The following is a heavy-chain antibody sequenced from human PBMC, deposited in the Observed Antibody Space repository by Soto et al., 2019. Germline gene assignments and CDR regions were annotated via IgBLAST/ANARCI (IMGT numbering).Heavy chain of an antibody. CDR3: AKDGGADGYFGNWLDP. J-gene: IGHJ5*02. CDR2: IIPIFGTT. Sequence: QVHLVQSGAEVKKPGSSVNVSCKASGGTFSNYAITWVRQAPGQGLEWVGRIIPIFGTTNVAQKFQGRVTITADPSTPTAYMELSGLRSDDTAVYYCAKDGGADGYFGNWLDPWGQGTLVTVSS. V-gene: IGHV1-69*15. D-gene: IGHD5-12*01. CDR1: GGTFSNYA.